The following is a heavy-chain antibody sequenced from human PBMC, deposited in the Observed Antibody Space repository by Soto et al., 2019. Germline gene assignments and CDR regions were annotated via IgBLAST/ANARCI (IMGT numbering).Heavy chain of an antibody. V-gene: IGHV3-23*01. CDR1: GFIFENFG. J-gene: IGHJ5*02. CDR2: ISGSGFKK. D-gene: IGHD1-26*01. CDR3: AKNQGVELVPLATVDWFDP. Sequence: HPGGSLRLSCAASGFIFENFGMSWVRQAPGKWLEWISSISGSGFKKYYADSVKGRFTISRDNSKSTVYLELNNLSAEDTAVYHCAKNQGVELVPLATVDWFDPWGQGXVVTVSS.